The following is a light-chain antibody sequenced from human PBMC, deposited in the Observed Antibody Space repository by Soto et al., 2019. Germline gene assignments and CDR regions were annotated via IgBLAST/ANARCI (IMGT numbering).Light chain of an antibody. J-gene: IGKJ1*01. V-gene: IGKV1-17*01. CDR3: QHYNSYSEA. Sequence: DIQMTQSQSSVSASVGDRVTITCRASQGVKTDLGWYQQKPGKAPKLLIHDATSLESGVPSRFSGSGSGTEFTLTISSLQPDDFATYYCQHYNSYSEAFGQGTKVDNK. CDR1: QGVKTD. CDR2: DAT.